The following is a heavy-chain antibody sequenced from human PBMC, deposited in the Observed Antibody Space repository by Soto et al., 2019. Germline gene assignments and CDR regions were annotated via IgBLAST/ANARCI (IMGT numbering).Heavy chain of an antibody. J-gene: IGHJ6*02. Sequence: PSETLSLTCSVSGYSVSSSDYYWAWIRQPPGKGLEWIGSMLYSGLTYYNPSLKSRGTLSVDTSNNQFSVRLNSVTASDTAVYYCAPLSVSLSGPYGIHVWGQGTTVTVSS. CDR1: GYSVSSSDYY. CDR3: APLSVSLSGPYGIHV. D-gene: IGHD2-15*01. CDR2: MLYSGLT. V-gene: IGHV4-39*01.